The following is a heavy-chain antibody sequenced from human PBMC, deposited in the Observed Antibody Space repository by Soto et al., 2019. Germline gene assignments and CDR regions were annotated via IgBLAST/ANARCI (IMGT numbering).Heavy chain of an antibody. CDR2: TYYRSKWYS. CDR1: GDSVSSTSTA. J-gene: IGHJ4*02. CDR3: ARGSYYSGWV. D-gene: IGHD6-19*01. Sequence: QVQLQQSGPGLVQPSQTLSLTCAISGDSVSSTSTAWSWIRQSPSRGLEWLGRTYYRSKWYSDYAVSVTSRITINPDPSKNQFSLQLNSVTPEDTAVYYCARGSYYSGWVWGQGTLVTVSS. V-gene: IGHV6-1*01.